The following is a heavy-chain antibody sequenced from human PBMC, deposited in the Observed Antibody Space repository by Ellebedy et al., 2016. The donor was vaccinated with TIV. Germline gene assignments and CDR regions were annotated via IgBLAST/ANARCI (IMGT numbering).Heavy chain of an antibody. J-gene: IGHJ4*02. V-gene: IGHV3-23*01. Sequence: GGSLRLSXAASGFAFSSYAMSWVRQAPGKGLEWVSAIRGSGDSTYYADSVKGRFTVSRDNSKNTPYLQMNSVRAEDTAVYYCAKLPWETVFGLFAYCDYWGQGTLVPVSS. CDR3: AKLPWETVFGLFAYCDY. CDR2: IRGSGDST. CDR1: GFAFSSYA. D-gene: IGHD3/OR15-3a*01.